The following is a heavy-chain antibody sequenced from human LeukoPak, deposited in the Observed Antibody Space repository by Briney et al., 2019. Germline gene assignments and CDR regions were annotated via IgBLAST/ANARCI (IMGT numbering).Heavy chain of an antibody. CDR2: ISYDGSNK. Sequence: GGSLRLSCAASGFTFSSYAMHWVRQAPGKGLEWVAVISYDGSNKYYADSVKGRFTISRDNSKNTLYLQMNSLRAEDTAVYYCARGRKSPPDYYYYYGMDVWGQGTTVTVSS. V-gene: IGHV3-30*04. CDR3: ARGRKSPPDYYYYYGMDV. CDR1: GFTFSSYA. J-gene: IGHJ6*02.